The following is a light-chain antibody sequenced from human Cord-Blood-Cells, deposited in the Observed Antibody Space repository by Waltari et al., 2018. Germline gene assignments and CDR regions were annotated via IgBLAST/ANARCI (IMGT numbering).Light chain of an antibody. V-gene: IGKV1-5*01. CDR1: QSISSW. J-gene: IGKJ1*01. CDR3: QQYNSYPWT. Sequence: DIQMTESPSTLYASVGDRVTITCRATQSISSWLAWYQQKPGKAPKLLIYDASSWESGVPSRFSGSGSGTEFTLTISSLQPDDFAAYYCQQYNSYPWTFGQGTKVEIK. CDR2: DAS.